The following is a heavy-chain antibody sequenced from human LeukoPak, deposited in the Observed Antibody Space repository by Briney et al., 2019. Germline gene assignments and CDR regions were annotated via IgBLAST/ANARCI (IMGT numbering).Heavy chain of an antibody. Sequence: GRSLRLSCAASGFTFSNYDMHWVRQAPGKGLEWVAVISYDGTNKYYADSVKGRFTISRDNSKSTLYLQMNSLRAEDTAVYYCARDGDYGTGSYYRGCIDSWGQGTPVTVSP. CDR3: ARDGDYGTGSYYRGCIDS. CDR2: ISYDGTNK. D-gene: IGHD3-10*01. J-gene: IGHJ4*02. V-gene: IGHV3-30*03. CDR1: GFTFSNYD.